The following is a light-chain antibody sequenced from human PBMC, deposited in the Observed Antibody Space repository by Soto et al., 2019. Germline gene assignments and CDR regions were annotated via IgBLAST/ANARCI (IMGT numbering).Light chain of an antibody. CDR1: QGISTL. CDR3: QQANSFPRT. J-gene: IGKJ5*01. Sequence: AIQLTQPPSSLSASVGDRVTITCRASQGISTLLAWYQQKPGKAPKVLIYESSLLQSGVPSRFSGSGSGTDFTLTISSLQPEDFATYYCQQANSFPRTFGQGTRLEIK. CDR2: ESS. V-gene: IGKV1-13*02.